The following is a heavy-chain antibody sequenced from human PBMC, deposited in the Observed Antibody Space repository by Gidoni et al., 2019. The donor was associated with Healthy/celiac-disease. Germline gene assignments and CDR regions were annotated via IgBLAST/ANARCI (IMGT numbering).Heavy chain of an antibody. CDR2: LNHSGST. Sequence: QVQLQQCGAGLLKPSETLSLTCAVHGGSFSGYYWSWIRQPPGKGLEWIGELNHSGSTNYNPSLKSRVTISGDTAKNQFSLKLSSVTAADTAVYYCARGLWFGELGQYYFDYWGQGTLVAVSS. D-gene: IGHD3-10*01. CDR1: GGSFSGYY. CDR3: ARGLWFGELGQYYFDY. J-gene: IGHJ4*02. V-gene: IGHV4-34*01.